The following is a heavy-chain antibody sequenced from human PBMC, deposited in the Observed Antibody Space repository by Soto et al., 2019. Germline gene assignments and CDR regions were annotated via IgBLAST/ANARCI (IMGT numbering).Heavy chain of an antibody. J-gene: IGHJ4*02. CDR3: TRNEK. Sequence: PGGSLRLSCAASGFTFSGYGMSWVRQAPGRGQEWVANIKHDGSEKFYADSVQGRFTISRDNAKNSVYLQMNSLRGEDTAVYYCTRNEKRGQGTLVSVS. V-gene: IGHV3-7*01. CDR2: IKHDGSEK. CDR1: GFTFSGYG.